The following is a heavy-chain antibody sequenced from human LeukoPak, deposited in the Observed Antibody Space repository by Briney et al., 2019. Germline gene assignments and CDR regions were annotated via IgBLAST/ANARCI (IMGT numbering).Heavy chain of an antibody. CDR2: ISYDGSNK. J-gene: IGHJ4*02. CDR1: GFTFSSYG. V-gene: IGHV3-30*18. CDR3: AKGYSGYDWSLVDY. D-gene: IGHD5-12*01. Sequence: PGGSLRLSCAASGFTFSSYGMHWVRQAPGKGLEWVAVISYDGSNKYYADSVKGRFTIFRDNSKNTLYLQMNSLRAEDTAVYYCAKGYSGYDWSLVDYWGQGTLVTVSS.